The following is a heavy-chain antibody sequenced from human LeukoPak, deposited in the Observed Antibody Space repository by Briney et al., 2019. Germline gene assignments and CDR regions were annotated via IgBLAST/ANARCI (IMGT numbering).Heavy chain of an antibody. CDR3: ARAPELDIVVVYDAFDI. Sequence: GESLKISCKGSGYSFTSYWIGWVRQMPGKGLEWMGIIYPGDSDTRYSPSFQGQVTISADKSISTAYLQWSSLKASDTAMYYCARAPELDIVVVYDAFDIWGQGTMVTVSS. V-gene: IGHV5-51*01. J-gene: IGHJ3*02. D-gene: IGHD2-2*01. CDR2: IYPGDSDT. CDR1: GYSFTSYW.